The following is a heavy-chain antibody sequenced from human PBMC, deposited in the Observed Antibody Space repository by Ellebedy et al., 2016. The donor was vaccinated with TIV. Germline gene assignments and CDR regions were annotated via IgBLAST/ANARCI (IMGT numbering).Heavy chain of an antibody. CDR1: GGSISSGSYY. CDR3: ARERERDYQQDRRFYFDY. CDR2: IYTSGTT. J-gene: IGHJ4*02. Sequence: SETLSLXCTVSGGSISSGSYYWNWVRQPAGKGLEWIGRIYTSGTTNFNPSLKSRVTMSVDTSKNQFSLKLSSVTAADTAVYYCARERERDYQQDRRFYFDYWGQGTLVTVSS. D-gene: IGHD4-17*01. V-gene: IGHV4-61*02.